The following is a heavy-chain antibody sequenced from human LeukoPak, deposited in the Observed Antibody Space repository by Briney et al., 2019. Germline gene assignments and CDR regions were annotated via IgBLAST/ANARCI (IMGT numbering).Heavy chain of an antibody. J-gene: IGHJ4*02. V-gene: IGHV3-74*01. Sequence: GGSLRLSCAASGFTFSNYWMHWVRQAPGKGPVWVSRINSDGSSTNYADSVKGRFTISRDNAKNTLYLQMNSLRAEDTALYYCARDGGFGEFDDYWGQGTLVTVSS. CDR3: ARDGGFGEFDDY. D-gene: IGHD3-10*01. CDR2: INSDGSST. CDR1: GFTFSNYW.